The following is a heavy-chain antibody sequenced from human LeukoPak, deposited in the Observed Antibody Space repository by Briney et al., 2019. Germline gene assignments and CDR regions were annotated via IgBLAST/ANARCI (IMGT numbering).Heavy chain of an antibody. Sequence: SETLSLTCAVYGGSFSGYYWSWIRQPPGKGLEWIGGINHSGSTNYHPSLKSRVTISVDTSKNQFSLKLSSVTAADTAVYYCARFDSSGYCPGWGQGTLVTVSS. D-gene: IGHD3-22*01. CDR2: INHSGST. J-gene: IGHJ4*02. V-gene: IGHV4-34*01. CDR1: GGSFSGYY. CDR3: ARFDSSGYCPG.